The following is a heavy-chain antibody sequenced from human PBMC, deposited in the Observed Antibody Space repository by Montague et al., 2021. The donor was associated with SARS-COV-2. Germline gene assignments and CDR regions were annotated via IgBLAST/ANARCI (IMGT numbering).Heavy chain of an antibody. D-gene: IGHD3-22*01. Sequence: TLSLTCTVSGGSIGSGGYYWSWIRQHPGKGLEWIGYIYYSGSTYYXXXLKSRVTISVDTSKNQFSLKMSSVTAADTAVYYCARSPEPMIILIITSLNWYFDLWGRGTLVTVSS. CDR2: IYYSGST. CDR1: GGSIGSGGYY. J-gene: IGHJ2*01. CDR3: ARSPEPMIILIITSLNWYFDL. V-gene: IGHV4-31*03.